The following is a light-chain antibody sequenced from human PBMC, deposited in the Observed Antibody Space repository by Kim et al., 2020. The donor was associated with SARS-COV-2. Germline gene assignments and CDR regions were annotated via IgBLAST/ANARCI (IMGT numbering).Light chain of an antibody. J-gene: IGKJ1*01. V-gene: IGKV1-5*02. Sequence: LSGSVGERVTIIWRATTIIGKMVAWYQQKPRKAPKLLVSEASRLEEGVPTRFSGSGWGSEFTLTISSLQPDDVATYYCQQYSNYWTFGQGTKVEI. CDR2: EAS. CDR1: TIIGKM. CDR3: QQYSNYWT.